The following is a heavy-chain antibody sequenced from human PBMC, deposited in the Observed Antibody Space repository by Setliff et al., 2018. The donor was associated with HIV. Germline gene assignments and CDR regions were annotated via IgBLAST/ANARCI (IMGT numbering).Heavy chain of an antibody. V-gene: IGHV4-38-2*02. D-gene: IGHD5-18*01. CDR3: ARLEVRSFYGYRNSPDY. J-gene: IGHJ4*02. CDR1: AYSIRNGYY. Sequence: SETLSLTCTVSAYSIRNGYYWGWIRQSPGKGLEWIGSIYYSGSTHYKSSLKSRVTISVDTSKNQFSLKLSSVTAADTAVYYCARLEVRSFYGYRNSPDYWGQGTQVTVSS. CDR2: IYYSGST.